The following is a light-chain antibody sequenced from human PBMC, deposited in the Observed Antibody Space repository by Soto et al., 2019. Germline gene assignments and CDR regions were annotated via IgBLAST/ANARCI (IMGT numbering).Light chain of an antibody. V-gene: IGKV3-20*01. CDR1: QSVSSSY. CDR3: QKYGSSPWT. J-gene: IGKJ1*01. CDR2: GAS. Sequence: EIVLTQSPGTLSLSPGERATLSCRASQSVSSSYLAWYQHKPGQAPRLLIYGASSRATGIPDRFSGSGSGTDFTLTISRLEPEEFAVYYCQKYGSSPWTFGQGTKVEI.